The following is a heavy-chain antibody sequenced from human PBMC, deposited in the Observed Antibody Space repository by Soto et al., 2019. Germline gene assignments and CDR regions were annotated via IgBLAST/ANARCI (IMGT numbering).Heavy chain of an antibody. CDR1: RFPFSDAW. CDR2: IRSKTDGGTT. Sequence: EVQLVESGGGLVRPGGSLRISCAASRFPFSDAWMSWVRQAPGKGLEWVARIRSKTDGGTTEYAAPVKGRFIISRDDSRNTLSLQMNSLETEDTAVYYCTTLYSGYDYVGYWGQGTLVTVSS. V-gene: IGHV3-15*01. D-gene: IGHD5-12*01. J-gene: IGHJ4*02. CDR3: TTLYSGYDYVGY.